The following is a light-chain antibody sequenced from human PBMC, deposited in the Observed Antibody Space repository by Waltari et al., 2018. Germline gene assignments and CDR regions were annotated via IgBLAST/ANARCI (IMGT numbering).Light chain of an antibody. Sequence: DIVMTQSPDSLAVSLGERATINCKSSQNILYTSNNKNYLAWYQRKPGQPPKLLFYWASTRESGVPDRFSGSGSGTDFILTISSLQAEDVAIYYCQQYYNTPYTFGQGTKLEI. CDR1: QNILYTSNNKNY. CDR3: QQYYNTPYT. V-gene: IGKV4-1*01. J-gene: IGKJ2*01. CDR2: WAS.